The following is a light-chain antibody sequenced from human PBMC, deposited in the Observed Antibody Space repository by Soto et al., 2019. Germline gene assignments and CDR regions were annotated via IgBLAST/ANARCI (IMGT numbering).Light chain of an antibody. CDR3: QSYDSSLSGVV. CDR1: SSNIGAGYD. Sequence: QLVLTQPPSESGAPGQRVTISCTGSSSNIGAGYDVHWYQQLPGTAPKLLIYGNSNRPSGVPDRFSGSKSGTSASLAITGLQAEDEADYYCQSYDSSLSGVVFGGGTKVTVL. J-gene: IGLJ2*01. V-gene: IGLV1-40*01. CDR2: GNS.